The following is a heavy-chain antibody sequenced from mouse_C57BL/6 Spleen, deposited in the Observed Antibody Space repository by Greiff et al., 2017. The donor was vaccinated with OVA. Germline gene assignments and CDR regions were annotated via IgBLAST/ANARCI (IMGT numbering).Heavy chain of an antibody. J-gene: IGHJ2*01. CDR3: ARDDTTVVADY. CDR1: GYTFTSYG. Sequence: QVQLQQSGAELARPGASVKLPCKASGYTFTSYGISWVKQRTGQGLEWIGEIYPRSGNTYYNEKFKGKATLTADKSSSTAYMELRSLTSEDSAVYFCARDDTTVVADYWGQGTTLTLSS. D-gene: IGHD1-1*01. V-gene: IGHV1-81*01. CDR2: IYPRSGNT.